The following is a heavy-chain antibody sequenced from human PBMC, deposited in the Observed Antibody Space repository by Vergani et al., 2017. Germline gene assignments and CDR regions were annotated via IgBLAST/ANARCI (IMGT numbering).Heavy chain of an antibody. CDR1: GGTFSSYA. CDR3: ARGGDGYNR. CDR2: IIPNLGIA. D-gene: IGHD5-24*01. Sequence: QVQLVQSGAEVKKPGSSVKVSCKASGGTFSSYAISWVRQAPGKGLEWMGRIIPNLGIANYAQKVQGRVTMTADKSTSTAYMELSSLRSEDTAVYYCARGGDGYNRWGQGTLVTVSS. V-gene: IGHV1-69*04. J-gene: IGHJ5*02.